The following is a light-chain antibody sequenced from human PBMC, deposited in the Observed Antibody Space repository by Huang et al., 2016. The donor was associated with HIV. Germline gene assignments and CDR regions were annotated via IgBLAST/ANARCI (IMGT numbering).Light chain of an antibody. V-gene: IGKV1-9*01. CDR3: QQLNSYPEGFT. Sequence: IQLTQSPSSLSASVGDRVTITCRASQGISSYLAWYQQKPGKCPKILIYAASTLQSGVPSRFSGSGSGTDFTLTSSSLQPEDFATYYCQQLNSYPEGFTFGPGTKVDIK. J-gene: IGKJ3*01. CDR1: QGISSY. CDR2: AAS.